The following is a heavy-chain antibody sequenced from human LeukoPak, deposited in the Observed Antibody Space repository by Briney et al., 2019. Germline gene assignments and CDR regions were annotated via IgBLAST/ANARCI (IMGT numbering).Heavy chain of an antibody. CDR3: ARGGVYYDSSGSPRPLLI. J-gene: IGHJ3*02. Sequence: ASVKVSCKASGYTFTDYYMHWVRQAPGQGLEWMGWINPNSGGTNYAQKFQGRVTMTRDTSISTAYMELSRLRSDDTAVYYCARGGVYYDSSGSPRPLLIWGQGTMVTVSS. CDR2: INPNSGGT. D-gene: IGHD3-22*01. CDR1: GYTFTDYY. V-gene: IGHV1-2*02.